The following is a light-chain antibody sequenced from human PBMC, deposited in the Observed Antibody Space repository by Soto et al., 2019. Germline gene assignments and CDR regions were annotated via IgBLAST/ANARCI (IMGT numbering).Light chain of an antibody. CDR1: SSDVGGYNY. CDR2: EVT. J-gene: IGLJ3*02. Sequence: QSALTQPPSASGSPGQSVTISCTGTSSDVGGYNYVSWYQQYPGRAPKLMNYEVTKWPSGVPDRFSGSKSGNTASLTVSGLQAEDEADYYCSSYAASNNFYFVFGGGTKVTVL. CDR3: SSYAASNNFYFV. V-gene: IGLV2-8*01.